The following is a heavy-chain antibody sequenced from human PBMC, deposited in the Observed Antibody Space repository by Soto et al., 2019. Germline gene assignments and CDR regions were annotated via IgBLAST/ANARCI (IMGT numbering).Heavy chain of an antibody. CDR2: IYYSGST. V-gene: IGHV4-61*05. Sequence: TSETLSLTCTVSGGSISSSSYYWGWIRQPPGKGLEWIWYIYYSGSTNYNPSLKSRVTISVDTSKNQFSLKLSSVTAADTAVYYCARQNYDYVWGSYRYNVPRPFDYWGHGTLVTV. CDR1: GGSISSSSYY. CDR3: ARQNYDYVWGSYRYNVPRPFDY. D-gene: IGHD3-16*02. J-gene: IGHJ4*01.